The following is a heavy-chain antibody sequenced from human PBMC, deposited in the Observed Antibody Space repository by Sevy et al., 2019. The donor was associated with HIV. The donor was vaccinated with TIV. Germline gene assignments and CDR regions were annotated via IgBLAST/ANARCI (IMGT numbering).Heavy chain of an antibody. Sequence: SETLSLTCTVSGGSISSGDYYWSWIRQPPGKGLEWIGYNYYSGRTYYNPSLMSRVTISVDTSKNQFSLKLNSVTAADTAVYYCARGHDSSGYYLDYWGQGTLVTVSS. CDR3: ARGHDSSGYYLDY. D-gene: IGHD3-22*01. V-gene: IGHV4-30-4*01. J-gene: IGHJ4*02. CDR1: GGSISSGDYY. CDR2: NYYSGRT.